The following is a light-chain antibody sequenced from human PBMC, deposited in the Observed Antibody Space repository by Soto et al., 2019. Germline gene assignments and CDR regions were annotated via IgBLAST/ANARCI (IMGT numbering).Light chain of an antibody. Sequence: DIQMTQSPSTLSASVGDRVTITCRASQNINNWLAWYQQKPGKAPKLLIFKASSLESGVPSRFSGSGSGTEFTLTISSLQPDDFATYYCQQYDRYFTFGPGTKVDIK. CDR3: QQYDRYFT. V-gene: IGKV1-5*03. CDR2: KAS. J-gene: IGKJ3*01. CDR1: QNINNW.